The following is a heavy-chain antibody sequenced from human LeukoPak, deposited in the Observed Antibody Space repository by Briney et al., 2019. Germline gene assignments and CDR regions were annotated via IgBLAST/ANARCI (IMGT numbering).Heavy chain of an antibody. Sequence: GRSLRLSCAASGFTFSSYGMHWVRQAPGKGLEWVAVIWYDGSNKYYADSVKGRFTISRDNSKNTLYLQMNSLRVEDTAVYYCARGTIAAADLEFDYWGQGTLVTVSS. CDR1: GFTFSSYG. CDR3: ARGTIAAADLEFDY. J-gene: IGHJ4*02. D-gene: IGHD6-25*01. V-gene: IGHV3-33*01. CDR2: IWYDGSNK.